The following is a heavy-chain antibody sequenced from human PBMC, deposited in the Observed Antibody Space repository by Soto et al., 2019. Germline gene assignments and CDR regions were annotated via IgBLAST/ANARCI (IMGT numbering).Heavy chain of an antibody. J-gene: IGHJ4*02. CDR1: GFPFSAEA. D-gene: IGHD6-13*01. CDR2: ISYEGNNK. CDR3: ARDYSSGWCLDY. V-gene: IGHV3-30-3*01. Sequence: QVQLVESGGXVVQPGNSLRLSCAGSGFPFSAEAMHWVRQAPGKGLEWMAAISYEGNNKNHADSVKGRFTVSRDNSKNTLYLQIYSLRPEDTAVYYCARDYSSGWCLDYWGQGSLVTVSS.